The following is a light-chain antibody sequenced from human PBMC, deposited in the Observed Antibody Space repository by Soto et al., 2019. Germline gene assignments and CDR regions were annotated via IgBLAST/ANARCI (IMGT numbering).Light chain of an antibody. CDR1: SSDVGSYNL. CDR2: GVT. Sequence: QSVLTQPASVSGSPGQSITISCTGTSSDVGSYNLVSWYKQHPGKAPKFMIYGVTKRPSGVSNRFSGSKSGNTASLTISWLQAEDEADYYCCSYAGSNTYVFGTGTKVTVL. J-gene: IGLJ1*01. V-gene: IGLV2-23*02. CDR3: CSYAGSNTYV.